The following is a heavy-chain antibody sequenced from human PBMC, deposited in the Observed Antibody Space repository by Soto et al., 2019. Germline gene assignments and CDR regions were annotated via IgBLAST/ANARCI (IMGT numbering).Heavy chain of an antibody. Sequence: SETLSLTCSVSGDSISTVDYFWAWIRQPPGQALEYIGYIYKSTTTYYNPSFESRVAISLDTSKSQFSLNVTSVTAADTAVYFCARGRYCLTGRCFPNWFDSWGQGTLVTAPQ. CDR3: ARGRYCLTGRCFPNWFDS. D-gene: IGHD2-15*01. CDR1: GDSISTVDYF. V-gene: IGHV4-30-4*01. J-gene: IGHJ5*01. CDR2: IYKSTTT.